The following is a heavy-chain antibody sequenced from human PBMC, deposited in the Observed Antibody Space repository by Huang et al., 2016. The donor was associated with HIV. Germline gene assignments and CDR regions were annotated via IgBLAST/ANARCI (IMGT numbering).Heavy chain of an antibody. D-gene: IGHD5-18*01. J-gene: IGHJ3*02. V-gene: IGHV3-30-3*01. Sequence: QVQLVESGGGVVQPGRSLRLSCAASGFPFNNQAMHWVRPAPDKGLDWVAVISNDGSNNYYADSVKGRFTISRDSSKSTLFLHMTSLRTEDTAVYYCARAKDTWDAYDIWGQGTMVIVSS. CDR3: ARAKDTWDAYDI. CDR2: ISNDGSNN. CDR1: GFPFNNQA.